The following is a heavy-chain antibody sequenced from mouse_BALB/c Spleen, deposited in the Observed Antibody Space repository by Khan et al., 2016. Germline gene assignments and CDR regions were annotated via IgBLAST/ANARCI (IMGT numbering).Heavy chain of an antibody. J-gene: IGHJ4*01. Sequence: EVQLQESGPGLVKPSQSLSLTCTVTGYSITSDYAWNWIRQFPGNKLEWMGYISYSGSTSYNPSLKSRISITRDTSKNQFFLQLNSVTTEDTATDYCATTVVAYYYAMDYWGQGTSVTVSS. CDR1: GYSITSDYA. D-gene: IGHD1-1*01. V-gene: IGHV3-2*02. CDR2: ISYSGST. CDR3: ATTVVAYYYAMDY.